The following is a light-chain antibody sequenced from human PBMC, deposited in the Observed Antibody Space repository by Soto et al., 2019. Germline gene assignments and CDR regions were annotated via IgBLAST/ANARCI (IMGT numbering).Light chain of an antibody. CDR3: SSYTTSSTLI. CDR2: DVS. CDR1: SSGVGGYNY. J-gene: IGLJ2*01. V-gene: IGLV2-14*01. Sequence: QSALTQPASVSGSPGQSITNSCTGTSSGVGGYNYVSWYQQHPGKAPKLMIYDVSNRPSGVSNRFSGSKSGNTASLTISGLQAEDEADYYCSSYTTSSTLIFGGGTKVTVL.